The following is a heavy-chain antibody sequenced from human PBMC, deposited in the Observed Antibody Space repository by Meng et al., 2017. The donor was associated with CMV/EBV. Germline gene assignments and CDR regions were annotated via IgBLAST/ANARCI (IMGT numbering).Heavy chain of an antibody. CDR1: GYTFTSYY. CDR3: NLDILTGYEAYGMDV. V-gene: IGHV1-8*01. D-gene: IGHD3-9*01. CDR2: MNPNSGNT. Sequence: ASLKVSCKASGYTFTSYYINWVRQATGQGLEWMGWMNPNSGNTGYAQKFQGRVTMTRNTSISTAYMELSSLRSEDTAVYYCNLDILTGYEAYGMDVWGQGTTVTVSS. J-gene: IGHJ6*02.